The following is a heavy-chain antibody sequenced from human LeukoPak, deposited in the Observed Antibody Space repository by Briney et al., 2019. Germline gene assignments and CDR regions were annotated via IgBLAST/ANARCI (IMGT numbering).Heavy chain of an antibody. V-gene: IGHV1-18*01. D-gene: IGHD2-21*01. J-gene: IGHJ4*02. CDR3: ARDSLHIVVVIAVPFDY. Sequence: GASVKASCKASSYTFPIYGIRWVRPAPGQGVEWMGWISAYNGNTNYAQKLQGRVTMPADTSTSTAYMELRSLRSDDTAVYYCARDSLHIVVVIAVPFDYWGQGTLVTVSS. CDR1: SYTFPIYG. CDR2: ISAYNGNT.